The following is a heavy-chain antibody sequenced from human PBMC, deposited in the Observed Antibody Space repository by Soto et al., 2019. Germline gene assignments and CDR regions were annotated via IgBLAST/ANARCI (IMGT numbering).Heavy chain of an antibody. CDR1: GYTFTSYY. Sequence: ASVKVSCKASGYTFTSYYMHWVRQAPGQGLEWMGIINPSGGSTSYAQKFQGKVTMTRDTSTSTVYMELSSLRSEDTAVYYCARDSEKLWFGELSRPDYGMDVWGQGTTVTVSS. CDR3: ARDSEKLWFGELSRPDYGMDV. CDR2: INPSGGST. J-gene: IGHJ6*02. V-gene: IGHV1-46*01. D-gene: IGHD3-10*01.